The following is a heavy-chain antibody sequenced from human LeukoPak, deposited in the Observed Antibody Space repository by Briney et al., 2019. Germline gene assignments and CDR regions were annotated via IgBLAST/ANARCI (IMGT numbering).Heavy chain of an antibody. Sequence: GGSLRLSCAASGFTFSSYWMHWVRQAPGKGLVWVSRINSDGGSTSYADAVKGRFTISRDNAKNTLYLQMNSLRAEDTAVYYCARDKGWTGYYMEGYVDYWGQGTLVTVSS. CDR2: INSDGGST. D-gene: IGHD3/OR15-3a*01. J-gene: IGHJ4*02. CDR3: ARDKGWTGYYMEGYVDY. V-gene: IGHV3-74*01. CDR1: GFTFSSYW.